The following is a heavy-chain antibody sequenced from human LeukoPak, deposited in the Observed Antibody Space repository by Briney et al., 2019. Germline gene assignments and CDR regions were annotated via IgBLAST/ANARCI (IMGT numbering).Heavy chain of an antibody. J-gene: IGHJ3*01. D-gene: IGHD3-16*01. CDR1: EFTFRNFW. Sequence: GSLRLSCTASEFTFRNFWMRWVRQAPGKGLEWVANINRDGSESYYVDSVKGRFTVSRDNAKNSLFLQVHSLRAEDTAVYFCATEGMPDSLRPFDVWGQGTLVTVSS. V-gene: IGHV3-7*01. CDR3: ATEGMPDSLRPFDV. CDR2: INRDGSES.